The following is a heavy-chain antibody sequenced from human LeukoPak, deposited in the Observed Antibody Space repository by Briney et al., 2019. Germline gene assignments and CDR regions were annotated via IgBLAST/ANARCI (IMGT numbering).Heavy chain of an antibody. CDR1: GGTFRNYA. V-gene: IGHV1-69*01. CDR2: IIPFLGTP. D-gene: IGHD1-26*01. Sequence: GASVKVSCMASGGTFRNYAFSWVRQAPGHGLEWMGGIIPFLGTPNYAQKFQGRVTIAADESTTTVSMELSSLRSEDTAFYYCARGGSYSMAIDYWGQGTLVTVSS. CDR3: ARGGSYSMAIDY. J-gene: IGHJ4*02.